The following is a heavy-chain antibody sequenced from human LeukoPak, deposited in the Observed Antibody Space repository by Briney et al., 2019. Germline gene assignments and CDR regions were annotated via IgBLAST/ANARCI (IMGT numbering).Heavy chain of an antibody. D-gene: IGHD1-26*01. V-gene: IGHV4-34*01. Sequence: SETLSLTCAVYGGSFSGYYWSWIRQPPGKGLEWIGEINHSGSTNYNPSLKSRVTISVDTSKKQFSLKLSSVTAADTAFYYCARYIVSYPHDAFDIWGQGTTVTVSS. CDR1: GGSFSGYY. CDR2: INHSGST. CDR3: ARYIVSYPHDAFDI. J-gene: IGHJ3*02.